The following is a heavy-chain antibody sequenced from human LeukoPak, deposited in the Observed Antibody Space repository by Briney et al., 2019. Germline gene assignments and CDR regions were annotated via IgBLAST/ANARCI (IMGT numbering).Heavy chain of an antibody. J-gene: IGHJ4*02. D-gene: IGHD3-3*01. V-gene: IGHV1-18*01. CDR3: ARDKGSIFGVVISD. CDR1: GYTFTSYG. CDR2: ISAYNGNT. Sequence: ASVKVSCKASGYTFTSYGISWVRQAPGQGLEWMGWISAYNGNTNYAQKLQGRVTMTTDTSTGTAYMELRSLRSDDTAAYYCARDKGSIFGVVISDWGQGTLVTVSS.